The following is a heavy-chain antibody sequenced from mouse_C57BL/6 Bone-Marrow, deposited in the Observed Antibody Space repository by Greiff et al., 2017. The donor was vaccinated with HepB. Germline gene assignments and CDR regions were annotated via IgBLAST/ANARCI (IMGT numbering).Heavy chain of an antibody. J-gene: IGHJ4*01. CDR1: GYSITSGYY. Sequence: VQLKESGPGLVKPSQSLSLTCSVTGYSITSGYYWNWIRQFPGNKLEWMGYISYDGSNNYNPSLKNRISITRDTSKNQFFLKLNSVTTEDTATYYCARDRVTTRGYYAMDYWGQGTSVTVSS. CDR2: ISYDGSN. V-gene: IGHV3-6*01. D-gene: IGHD2-5*01. CDR3: ARDRVTTRGYYAMDY.